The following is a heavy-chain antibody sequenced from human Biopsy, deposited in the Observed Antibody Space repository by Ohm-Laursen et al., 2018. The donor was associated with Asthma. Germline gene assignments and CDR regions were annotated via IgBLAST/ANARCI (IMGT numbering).Heavy chain of an antibody. CDR2: IYRNGDT. V-gene: IGHV4-30-2*06. Sequence: SDTLSLTCAVSGDSIDSGDYSWTWIRQSSGLGLEWIGYIYRNGDTYYNPTLKNRVTISIDRSKNQFSLRLRSVTAADTAVYYCARGWNCGGDCYSLDSWGQGTLVTVSS. CDR3: ARGWNCGGDCYSLDS. J-gene: IGHJ4*02. CDR1: GDSIDSGDYS. D-gene: IGHD2-21*02.